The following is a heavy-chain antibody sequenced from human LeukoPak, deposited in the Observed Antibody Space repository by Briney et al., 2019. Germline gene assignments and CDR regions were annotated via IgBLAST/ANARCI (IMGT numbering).Heavy chain of an antibody. CDR3: ARDSWGRYCSGGSCYADYYYYMDV. J-gene: IGHJ6*03. CDR1: GFTVSANY. D-gene: IGHD2-15*01. Sequence: PGGSLRLSCAASGFTVSANYMNWVRQAPGKGLEWVSYISSSSSTIYYADSVKGRFTISRDNAKNSLYLQMNSLRAEDTAVYYCARDSWGRYCSGGSCYADYYYYMDVWGKGTTVTVSS. V-gene: IGHV3-48*01. CDR2: ISSSSSTI.